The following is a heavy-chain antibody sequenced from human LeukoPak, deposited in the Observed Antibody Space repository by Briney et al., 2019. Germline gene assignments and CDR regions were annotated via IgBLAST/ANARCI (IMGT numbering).Heavy chain of an antibody. CDR2: ISRSAENT. D-gene: IGHD3-22*01. Sequence: GGTLRLSCVASGFTFSNYVMSWVRQAPGKGLEWVSLISRSAENTYYADSVKGRFTISRDDFENTLYLQMSSLRAEDTAVYYCAKDRGDSGGYPLFDHWGQGTGVTVSS. CDR1: GFTFSNYV. J-gene: IGHJ4*02. V-gene: IGHV3-23*01. CDR3: AKDRGDSGGYPLFDH.